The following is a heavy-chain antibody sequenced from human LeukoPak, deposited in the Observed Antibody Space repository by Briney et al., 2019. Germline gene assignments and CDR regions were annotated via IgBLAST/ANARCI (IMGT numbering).Heavy chain of an antibody. V-gene: IGHV3-7*01. CDR2: IKEDGSEK. CDR1: GFTFSTYW. CDR3: ANSGRVDVSNYYCMAF. D-gene: IGHD3-10*01. J-gene: IGHJ4*02. Sequence: GGSLRLSCAASGFTFSTYWMSWVRQAPGKGLEWVANIKEDGSEKYYVESVKGRFTISRDNAKNSLYLQLNSLRVEDTAVYYCANSGRVDVSNYYCMAFWGQGTLVTVSS.